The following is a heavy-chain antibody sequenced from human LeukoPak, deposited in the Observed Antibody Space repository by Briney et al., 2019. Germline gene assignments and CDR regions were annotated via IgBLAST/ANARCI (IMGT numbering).Heavy chain of an antibody. CDR2: ISGDGGIT. CDR3: AKCAWFGDVPGGDY. D-gene: IGHD3-10*01. Sequence: PGGSLRLSCAASGFTFSSHAMSWVRQAPGKGLDWVSAISGDGGITYYAASVKGRFTISRHNSKNTLYLQMNSLRAEDTALYYCAKCAWFGDVPGGDYWGQGILVTVSS. J-gene: IGHJ4*02. CDR1: GFTFSSHA. V-gene: IGHV3-23*01.